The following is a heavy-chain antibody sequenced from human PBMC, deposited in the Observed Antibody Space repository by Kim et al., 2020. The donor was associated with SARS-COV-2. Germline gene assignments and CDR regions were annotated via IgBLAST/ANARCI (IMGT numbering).Heavy chain of an antibody. Sequence: SVKVSCKASGFTFSRSTMQWVRQARGQRLEWIGWIVVGSGNTYYAQRFQERVIISTDMPTNTVYMELSSLRSEDTALYYCAAGSEPWGQGTLVIVSS. J-gene: IGHJ1*01. V-gene: IGHV1-58*02. CDR2: IVVGSGNT. CDR3: AAGSEP. CDR1: GFTFSRST.